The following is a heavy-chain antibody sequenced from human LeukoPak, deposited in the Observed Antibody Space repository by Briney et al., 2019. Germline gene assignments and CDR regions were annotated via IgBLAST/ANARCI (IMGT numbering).Heavy chain of an antibody. CDR3: ARDPSDEQGLDH. CDR2: TFYRSKWNY. Sequence: SQTLSLTCAVSGDSVSSNTAAWYWIRQSPSRGLEWLGRTFYRSKWNYEYAVSVRTRITITVDTSKNQFSLQLRSVTPADTAVYYCARDPSDEQGLDHWGQEPWSPSRQ. D-gene: IGHD3-16*01. CDR1: GDSVSSNTAA. J-gene: IGHJ4*01. V-gene: IGHV6-1*01.